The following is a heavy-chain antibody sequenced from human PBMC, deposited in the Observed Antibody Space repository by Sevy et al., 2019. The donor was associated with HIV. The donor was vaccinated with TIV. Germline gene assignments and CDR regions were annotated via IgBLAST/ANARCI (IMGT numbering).Heavy chain of an antibody. V-gene: IGHV1-2*02. CDR2: INPNGGGT. D-gene: IGHD3-22*01. CDR1: GYTFIGYY. CDR3: ARDHMYYYDTTNYYAGTDY. J-gene: IGHJ4*02. Sequence: ASVKVSCEASGYTFIGYYMHWARQAPGQGLEWMGWINPNGGGTNYAQRFQGRVTMTKDTSISTAYMELSGLRSDDTAIYYCARDHMYYYDTTNYYAGTDYWGQGTLVTVSS.